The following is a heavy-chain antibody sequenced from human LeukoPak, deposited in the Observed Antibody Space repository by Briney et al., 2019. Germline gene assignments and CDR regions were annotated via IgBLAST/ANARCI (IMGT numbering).Heavy chain of an antibody. CDR3: ARGLEGDGDHGL. D-gene: IGHD4-17*01. V-gene: IGHV1-18*01. CDR1: GYTFTSYG. Sequence: ASVKVSCKASGYTFTSYGIIWVRQAPGQGLEWMGWISAYNGNTNYAQKLQGRVTMTRNTSISTAYMELSSLRSEDTAVYYCARGLEGDGDHGLWGQGTLVTVSS. CDR2: ISAYNGNT. J-gene: IGHJ4*02.